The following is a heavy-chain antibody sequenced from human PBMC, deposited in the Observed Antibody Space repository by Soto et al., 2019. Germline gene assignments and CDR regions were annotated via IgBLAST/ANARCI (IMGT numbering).Heavy chain of an antibody. CDR2: IYYTGST. J-gene: IGHJ3*02. Sequence: SETLSLTCTVSDGTIASGGYYWNWIRQHPGKGLEWIGYIYYTGSTGYNPSLKSRVTISIDTSKSQFSLKLSSVTAADTAVYYCARGDYYDSSGPFSDAFDIWGQGTMVTVSS. CDR1: DGTIASGGYY. CDR3: ARGDYYDSSGPFSDAFDI. V-gene: IGHV4-31*03. D-gene: IGHD3-22*01.